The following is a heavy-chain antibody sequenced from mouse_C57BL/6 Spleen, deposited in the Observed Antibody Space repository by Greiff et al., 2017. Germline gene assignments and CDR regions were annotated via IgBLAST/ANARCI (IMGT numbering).Heavy chain of an antibody. CDR3: ARGEGFDY. CDR1: GYTFTNYW. J-gene: IGHJ2*01. CDR2: IYPGGGYT. V-gene: IGHV1-63*01. Sequence: LVESGAELVRPGTSVKMSCKASGYTFTNYWIGWAKQRPGHGLEWIGDIYPGGGYTNYNEKFKGKATLTADKSSSTAYMQFSSLTSEDSAIYYCARGEGFDYWGQGTTLTVSS.